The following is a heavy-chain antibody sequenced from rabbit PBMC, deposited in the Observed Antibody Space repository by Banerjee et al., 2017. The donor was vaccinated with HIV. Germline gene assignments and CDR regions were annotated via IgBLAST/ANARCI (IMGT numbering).Heavy chain of an antibody. CDR3: ARDLAGVTGWNFNL. CDR2: IIAGSSGAT. V-gene: IGHV1S45*01. CDR1: GIDFSRYYY. Sequence: QQQLEESGGGLVKPGGTLTLTCKAPGIDFSRYYYMCWVRQAPGKGLELIACIIAGSSGATYYANWAKGRFTISKTSWTTVTLQMTSLTAADTATYFCARDLAGVTGWNFNLWGPGTLVTVS. D-gene: IGHD4-1*01. J-gene: IGHJ4*01.